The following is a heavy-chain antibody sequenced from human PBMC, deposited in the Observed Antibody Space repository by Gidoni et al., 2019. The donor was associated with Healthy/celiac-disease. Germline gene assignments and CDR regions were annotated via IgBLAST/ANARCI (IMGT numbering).Heavy chain of an antibody. Sequence: QVQLVQSGAAVKKPGASVKVSCKASGNTFTGYYLHWVGQAPGQGLEWMGWINPNIGGTNYAQKFQGRVTMTRDTSISTAYMELSRLRSDDTAVYYCARDLGYSGYELPYYGMDVWGQGTTVTVSS. CDR3: ARDLGYSGYELPYYGMDV. J-gene: IGHJ6*02. D-gene: IGHD5-12*01. CDR2: INPNIGGT. CDR1: GNTFTGYY. V-gene: IGHV1-2*02.